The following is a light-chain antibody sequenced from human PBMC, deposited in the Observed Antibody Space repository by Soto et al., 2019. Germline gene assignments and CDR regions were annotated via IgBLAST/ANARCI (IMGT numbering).Light chain of an antibody. J-gene: IGKJ1*01. CDR1: QSVSSTY. Sequence: EIVLTQSPGTLSLSPGERATLSCRAIQSVSSTYLIWYQQKPGQAPRLLIYGASSRATGVPDRFSGSGSGTDFTLTISRLEPEDFAVYYCQQYGSSLTWTFGQGTKVDIK. CDR3: QQYGSSLTWT. V-gene: IGKV3-20*01. CDR2: GAS.